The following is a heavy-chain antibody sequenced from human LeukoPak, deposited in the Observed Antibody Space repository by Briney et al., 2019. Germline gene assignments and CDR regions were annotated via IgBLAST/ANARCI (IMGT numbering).Heavy chain of an antibody. Sequence: PGGSLRLSCAASGFTSSSYWMSWVRQAPGEGLEWVAKINQDGTEKAYVDSVRGRFTISRDNAKNSLFLQMNSLRAEDTAVYYCVKGADAAKFDYWGQGTLVTVSS. CDR2: INQDGTEK. V-gene: IGHV3-7*01. CDR1: GFTSSSYW. CDR3: VKGADAAKFDY. D-gene: IGHD1-26*01. J-gene: IGHJ4*02.